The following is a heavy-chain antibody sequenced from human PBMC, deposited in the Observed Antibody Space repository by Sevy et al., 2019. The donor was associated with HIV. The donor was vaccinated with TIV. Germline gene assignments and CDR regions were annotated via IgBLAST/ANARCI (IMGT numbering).Heavy chain of an antibody. D-gene: IGHD3-10*01. CDR2: SRNKANSDTT. V-gene: IGHV3-72*01. Sequence: GGSLRLSCAASGFTFSDHYMDWVRQAPVKGLEWVGPSRNKANSDTTEYAASVKGRFTISRDDSKNSLYLQMNSLKTEDTAVYYCARVPTYGSVTYFLDYWGQGSLVTVSS. CDR3: ARVPTYGSVTYFLDY. J-gene: IGHJ4*02. CDR1: GFTFSDHY.